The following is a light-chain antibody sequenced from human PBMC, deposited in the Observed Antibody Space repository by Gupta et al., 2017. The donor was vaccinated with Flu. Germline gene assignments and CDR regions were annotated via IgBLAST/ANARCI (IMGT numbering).Light chain of an antibody. V-gene: IGLV2-11*01. CDR1: SSDVGDADY. CDR3: CSPADRHLHGYV. CDR2: VFK. Sequence: ISCTATSSDVGDADYVSWYQHHPATAPALVIVVFKKRPSAVPDRSSFPNSGSTASPTMSSLQSEDEADYDYCSPADRHLHGYVFGTGTKLTVL. J-gene: IGLJ1*01.